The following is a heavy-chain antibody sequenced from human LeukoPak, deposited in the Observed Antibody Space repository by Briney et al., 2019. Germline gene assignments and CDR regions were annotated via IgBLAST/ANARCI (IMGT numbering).Heavy chain of an antibody. J-gene: IGHJ4*02. CDR1: GFTFSSYA. CDR2: IIPIFGTT. Sequence: PGGALRLSCAASGFTFSSYAISWVRQAPGQGLEWMGGIIPIFGTTNYAQKFQGRVTITADESTSTAYMELSSLRSEDTAVYYCAREMATITWGQGTLVTVSS. CDR3: AREMATIT. V-gene: IGHV1-69*01. D-gene: IGHD5-24*01.